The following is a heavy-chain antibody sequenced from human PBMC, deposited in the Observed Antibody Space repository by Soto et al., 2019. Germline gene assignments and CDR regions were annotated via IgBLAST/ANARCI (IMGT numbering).Heavy chain of an antibody. J-gene: IGHJ6*02. D-gene: IGHD2-2*01. CDR1: GFTFSIYA. Sequence: GXLRLSCAASGFTFSIYAMNWVRQAPGKGLEWVAGVSASGGGTSYADSVKGRFTISRDNSKDTLYLQMNSLRAEDTAVYYCAKSSSRAHYYAMDVWGQGTTVTVSS. CDR3: AKSSSRAHYYAMDV. V-gene: IGHV3-23*01. CDR2: VSASGGGT.